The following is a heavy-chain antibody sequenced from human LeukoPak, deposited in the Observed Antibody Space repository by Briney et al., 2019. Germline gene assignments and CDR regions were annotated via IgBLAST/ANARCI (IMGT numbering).Heavy chain of an antibody. D-gene: IGHD2-2*01. CDR1: GGSFSGYC. CDR2: INHSGST. J-gene: IGHJ5*02. V-gene: IGHV4-34*01. CDR3: ASAIVVVPAAMGYWFDP. Sequence: PSETLSLTCAVYGGSFSGYCWSWIRQPPGKGLEWIGEINHSGSTNYNPSLKSRVTISVDTSKNQFSLKLSSVTAADTAVYYCASAIVVVPAAMGYWFDPWGQGILVTVSS.